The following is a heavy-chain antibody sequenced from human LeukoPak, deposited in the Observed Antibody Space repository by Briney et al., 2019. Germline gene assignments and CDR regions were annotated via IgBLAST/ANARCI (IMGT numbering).Heavy chain of an antibody. V-gene: IGHV1-8*02. CDR3: VRDGEGLAISVNYWFDL. CDR1: GYTSTSYA. CDR2: MNPNNGNT. Sequence: GASVKVSCKASGYTSTSYAMHWVRQAPGQRLEWMGWMNPNNGNTGYAQTFQGRVTMTRDTFTSTAYMELRSLTSEDTAVYYCVRDGEGLAISVNYWFDLWGQGTLVTVSS. J-gene: IGHJ5*02. D-gene: IGHD3-10*01.